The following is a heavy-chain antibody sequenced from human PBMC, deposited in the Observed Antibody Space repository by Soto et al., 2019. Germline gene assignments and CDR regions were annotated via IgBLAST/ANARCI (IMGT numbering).Heavy chain of an antibody. D-gene: IGHD2-8*01. J-gene: IGHJ4*02. CDR3: ARAGVY. CDR2: ISSSGTTV. V-gene: IGHV3-48*03. CDR1: GCTFSGYE. Sequence: GYQRHSCAASGCTFSGYEMNWIRQAPGKGLEWVSYISSSGTTVHYADSVKGRFTISRDNAKNSLFLQMNSLRAEDTALYYCARAGVYWGQGTLVTVS.